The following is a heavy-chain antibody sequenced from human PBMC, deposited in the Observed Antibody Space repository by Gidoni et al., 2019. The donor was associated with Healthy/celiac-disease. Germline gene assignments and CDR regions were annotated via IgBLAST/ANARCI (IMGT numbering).Heavy chain of an antibody. CDR1: GGPISSSSYY. V-gene: IGHV4-39*07. D-gene: IGHD2-2*01. Sequence: QLQLQESGPGLVKPSETLSLTCTVSGGPISSSSYYWGWIRQPPGKGLELIGSIYYSGSTYYNPSLKSRVTISVDTSKNQFSLKLSSVTAADTAVYYCARDNDIVVVPAAHRHYYYGMDVWGQGTTVTVSS. J-gene: IGHJ6*02. CDR3: ARDNDIVVVPAAHRHYYYGMDV. CDR2: IYYSGST.